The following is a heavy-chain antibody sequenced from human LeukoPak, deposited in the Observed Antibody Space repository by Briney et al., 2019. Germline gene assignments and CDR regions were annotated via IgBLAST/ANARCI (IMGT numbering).Heavy chain of an antibody. CDR2: IDNAGAT. CDR3: AKDWQNWSGCGGDCLDY. D-gene: IGHD2-21*01. V-gene: IGHV3-23*01. Sequence: GGSLRLSCAASGFTFSGSAMSWVCQAPGKGLEWVSSIDNAGATYYAGSMKGRFTIARDNSKNTLYLQMNSLRAEDTALYYCAKDWQNWSGCGGDCLDYWGQGALVTVSS. J-gene: IGHJ4*02. CDR1: GFTFSGSA.